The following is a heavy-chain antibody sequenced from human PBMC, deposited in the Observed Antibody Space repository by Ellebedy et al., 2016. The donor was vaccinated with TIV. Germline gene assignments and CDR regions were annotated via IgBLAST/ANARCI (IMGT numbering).Heavy chain of an antibody. CDR1: GYTFTSYY. CDR3: ARDLGTGYGSGLYYYYYGMDV. D-gene: IGHD3-10*01. Sequence: ASVKVSXKASGYTFTSYYMHWVRQAPGQGLEWMGIINPSGGSTSYAQKFQGRVTMTRDTSTSTVYMELSSLRSEDTAVYYCARDLGTGYGSGLYYYYYGMDVWGQGTTVTVSS. J-gene: IGHJ6*02. V-gene: IGHV1-46*01. CDR2: INPSGGST.